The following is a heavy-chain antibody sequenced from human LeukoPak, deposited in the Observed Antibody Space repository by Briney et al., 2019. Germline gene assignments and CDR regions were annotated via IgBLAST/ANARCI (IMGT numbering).Heavy chain of an antibody. CDR2: ISYDGSNK. D-gene: IGHD3-16*01. J-gene: IGHJ4*02. CDR3: AKALRRESYYFDY. V-gene: IGHV3-30*18. CDR1: GFTFSSYG. Sequence: GGSLRLSCAASGFTFSSYGMHWVRQAPGKGLEWVAVISYDGSNKYYADSVKGRFTISRDNSKNTLYLQMNSLRAEDTAVYYCAKALRRESYYFDYWGQGTLVTVSS.